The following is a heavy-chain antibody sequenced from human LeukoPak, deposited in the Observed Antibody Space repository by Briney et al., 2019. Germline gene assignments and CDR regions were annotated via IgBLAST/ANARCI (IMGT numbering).Heavy chain of an antibody. D-gene: IGHD1-14*01. CDR1: GGSISSSSYY. Sequence: SETLSLTCTVSGGSISSSSYYWGWIRQPPGKGLEWIGSIYYSGSTYYNPSLKSRVTISVDTSKNQFSLKLSSVTAADTAVYYCARSSRKTRTYYFDYWGQGTLVTVSS. J-gene: IGHJ4*02. CDR3: ARSSRKTRTYYFDY. CDR2: IYYSGST. V-gene: IGHV4-39*01.